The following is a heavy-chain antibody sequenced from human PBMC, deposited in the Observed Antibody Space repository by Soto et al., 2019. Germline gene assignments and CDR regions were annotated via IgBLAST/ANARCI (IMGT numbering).Heavy chain of an antibody. Sequence: EVQLVESGGGLVQPGGSLRLSCAASGFTFSHYWMYCVRQAPGKGLVWVSRINSDGSVSSYADSVKGRLTISRDNVKNTMYLQMDSLRAEDTAVYYCARGDCVGGTCYALAGSFYYYMDVWGKGTTVTVFS. CDR1: GFTFSHYW. CDR2: INSDGSVS. CDR3: ARGDCVGGTCYALAGSFYYYMDV. D-gene: IGHD2-15*01. V-gene: IGHV3-74*01. J-gene: IGHJ6*03.